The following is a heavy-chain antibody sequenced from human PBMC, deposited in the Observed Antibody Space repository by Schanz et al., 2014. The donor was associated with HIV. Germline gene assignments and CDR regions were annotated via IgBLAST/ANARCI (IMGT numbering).Heavy chain of an antibody. J-gene: IGHJ6*02. V-gene: IGHV1-2*02. Sequence: QVQLVQSGAEVTKPGSSVKVSCTASGGTFTGYYMHWVRQAPGQGLEWMGWINPNSGGTNYAQKFQGRVAMTRDTSISTADMELSRLRSDDTAVYYCASDLSVYSSSSSVWGQGTTVTVSS. CDR1: GGTFTGYY. CDR3: ASDLSVYSSSSSV. CDR2: INPNSGGT. D-gene: IGHD6-13*01.